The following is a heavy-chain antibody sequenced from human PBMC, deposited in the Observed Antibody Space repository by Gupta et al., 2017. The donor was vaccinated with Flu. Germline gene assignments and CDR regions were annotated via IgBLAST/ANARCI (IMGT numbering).Heavy chain of an antibody. D-gene: IGHD2-2*01. CDR3: TTPRYCTSTSCGSIDY. J-gene: IGHJ4*02. Sequence: GKGLEWVGRIKSKSEGETIDYAAPLKGRFTISKDASMGTLYLRMDSLKTEDTAVYYCTTPRYCTSTSCGSIDYWGQGTLVTVSS. CDR2: IKSKSEGETI. V-gene: IGHV3-15*01.